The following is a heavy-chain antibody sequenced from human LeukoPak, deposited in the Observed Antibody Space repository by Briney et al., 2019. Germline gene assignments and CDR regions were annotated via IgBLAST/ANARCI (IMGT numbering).Heavy chain of an antibody. CDR1: GGSFSGYY. V-gene: IGHV4-34*01. J-gene: IGHJ6*02. CDR2: INHSGST. CDR3: ARGPDVDTAMVPGLGYYYGMDV. D-gene: IGHD5-18*01. Sequence: SETLSLTCAVYGGSFSGYYWSWIRQPPGKGLEWIGEINHSGSTNYNPSLKSRVTISVDTSKNQFSLKLSSVTAADTAVYYCARGPDVDTAMVPGLGYYYGMDVWGQGTTVTVSS.